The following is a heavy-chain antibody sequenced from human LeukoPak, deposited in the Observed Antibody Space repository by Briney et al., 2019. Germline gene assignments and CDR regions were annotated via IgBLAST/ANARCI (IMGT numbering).Heavy chain of an antibody. CDR3: AKELYYYDSSGYYYVIDY. V-gene: IGHV3-23*01. D-gene: IGHD3-22*01. CDR2: ISGSGGST. Sequence: GGSLRLSCAASGFTFSSYAMSWVRQAPGKGLEWVSAISGSGGSTYYADSVQGRFTISRDNSKNTLYLQMNSLRAEDTAVYYCAKELYYYDSSGYYYVIDYWGQGTLVTVSS. J-gene: IGHJ4*02. CDR1: GFTFSSYA.